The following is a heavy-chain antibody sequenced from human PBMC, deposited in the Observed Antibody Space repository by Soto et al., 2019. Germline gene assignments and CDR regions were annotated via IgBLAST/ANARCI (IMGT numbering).Heavy chain of an antibody. J-gene: IGHJ6*02. D-gene: IGHD6-13*01. Sequence: SETLSLTCTVSGGSISTYYWSWIRQPPGKGLEWIGYIYYGGSADYNPSLKSRVTISVDTSKNQFSLKLSSVTAADTAVYYCAKPWRKQLGIYYYYYGMDVWGQGTTVTVSS. V-gene: IGHV4-59*12. CDR2: IYYGGSA. CDR3: AKPWRKQLGIYYYYYGMDV. CDR1: GGSISTYY.